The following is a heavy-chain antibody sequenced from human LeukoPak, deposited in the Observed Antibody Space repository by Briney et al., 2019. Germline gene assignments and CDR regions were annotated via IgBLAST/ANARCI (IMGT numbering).Heavy chain of an antibody. CDR2: IYYSGGT. V-gene: IGHV4-59*01. CDR3: ARGAQVVGPTIFDY. Sequence: SETLSLTCAVYGGSFSGYYWNWIRQPPGKGLEWIGYIYYSGGTNYNPSLKSRVTISVDTSKNQFSLKLSSVTAADTAVYYCARGAQVVGPTIFDYWGQGTLATVSS. J-gene: IGHJ4*02. CDR1: GGSFSGYY. D-gene: IGHD1-26*01.